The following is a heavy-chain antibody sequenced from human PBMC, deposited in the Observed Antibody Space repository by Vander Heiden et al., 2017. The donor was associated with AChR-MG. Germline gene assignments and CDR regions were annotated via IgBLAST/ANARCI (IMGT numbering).Heavy chain of an antibody. J-gene: IGHJ4*02. CDR3: ARDQGAYFY. CDR2: ISSSSSTI. D-gene: IGHD1-26*01. Sequence: EVQLVESGGGLAPPGGSLSLSCAAPGFTFSSSNMNCVRQAPGKGLEWVSYISSSSSTIYNADSVKGRFTISRDNAKNSLYLQMSSLRDERTAVYYCARDQGAYFYWGQGTLVTVS. V-gene: IGHV3-48*02. CDR1: GFTFSSSN.